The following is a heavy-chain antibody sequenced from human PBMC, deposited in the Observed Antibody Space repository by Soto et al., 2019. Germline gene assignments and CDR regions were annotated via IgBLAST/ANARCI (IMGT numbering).Heavy chain of an antibody. CDR3: ARGGTTVTPFTFDY. CDR2: INAGNGNT. D-gene: IGHD4-17*01. CDR1: GYTFTSYA. V-gene: IGHV1-3*01. J-gene: IGHJ4*02. Sequence: ASVKVSCKASGYTFTSYAMHWVRQAPGQRLEWMGWINAGNGNTKYSQKFQGRVTITRDTSASTAYMELSSLRSEDTAVYYCARGGTTVTPFTFDYWGQGTLVTVSS.